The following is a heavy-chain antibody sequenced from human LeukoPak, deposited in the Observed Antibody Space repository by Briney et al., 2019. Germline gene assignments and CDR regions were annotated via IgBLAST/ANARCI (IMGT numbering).Heavy chain of an antibody. CDR3: AKDNRRHYTSGPNPDSLH. J-gene: IGHJ4*02. Sequence: GGSLRLSCAGSGFIFNNYAMHWVRQPPGKVLEWVSGVSWNSGSIDYADSVKGRFTISRDNAKNSLYLQMNSLRVEDTAFFYCAKDNRRHYTSGPNPDSLHWGQGALVTVSS. V-gene: IGHV3-9*01. CDR1: GFIFNNYA. CDR2: VSWNSGSI. D-gene: IGHD6-19*01.